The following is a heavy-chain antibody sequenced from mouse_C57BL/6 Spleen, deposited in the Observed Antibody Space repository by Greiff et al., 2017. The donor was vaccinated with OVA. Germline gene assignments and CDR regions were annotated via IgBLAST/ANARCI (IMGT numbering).Heavy chain of an antibody. CDR3: TRGVTTRAMDD. CDR1: GFNIKDYY. Sequence: VHVKQSGAELVRPGASVKLSCTASGFNIKDYYMHWVKQRPEQGLEWIGRIDPENGDTEYAPKFKGKATMTADTSSNTAYLQLSSLTSEDTAVYYSTRGVTTRAMDDWGQGTSVTVSS. J-gene: IGHJ4*01. D-gene: IGHD2-2*01. V-gene: IGHV14-1*01. CDR2: IDPENGDT.